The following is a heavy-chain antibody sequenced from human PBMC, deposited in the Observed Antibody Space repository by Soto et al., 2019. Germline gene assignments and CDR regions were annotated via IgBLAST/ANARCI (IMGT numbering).Heavy chain of an antibody. V-gene: IGHV1-69*12. Sequence: QVQLVQSGAEVKKPGSSVKVSCKASGGTFSTYTMSWVRQAPGLGLEWMGGIIPMFGTTTYAENFQGRVTITADESTSTAYMELTSLRSEDTAVYYCTRDLYYFDSSAYYGHNWFDPWGQGTRVTVSS. CDR3: TRDLYYFDSSAYYGHNWFDP. CDR2: IIPMFGTT. D-gene: IGHD3-22*01. CDR1: GGTFSTYT. J-gene: IGHJ5*02.